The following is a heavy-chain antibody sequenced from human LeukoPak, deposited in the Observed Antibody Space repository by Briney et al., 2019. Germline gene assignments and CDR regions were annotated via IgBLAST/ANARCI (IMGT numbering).Heavy chain of an antibody. CDR3: ARRGGIHLEYFDY. CDR1: GFTVSSNY. Sequence: QPGGSLRLSCAASGFTVSSNYMSWVRQAPGKGLEWVSVIYSGGTTYYADSVKGRFTISRDNSKNTLYLQMNSLRAEDTAVYYCARRGGIHLEYFDYWGQGTLVTVSS. D-gene: IGHD3-3*01. CDR2: IYSGGTT. V-gene: IGHV3-53*01. J-gene: IGHJ4*02.